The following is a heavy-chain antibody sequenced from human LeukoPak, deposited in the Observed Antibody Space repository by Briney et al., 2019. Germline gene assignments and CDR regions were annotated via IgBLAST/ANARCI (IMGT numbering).Heavy chain of an antibody. V-gene: IGHV4-30-4*08. CDR2: IYYSGST. CDR3: ASSNSSSWSDFDY. J-gene: IGHJ4*02. Sequence: SETLSLTCTVSGGSISSGSYYWSWIRQPPGKGLEWIGYIYYSGSTYYNPSLKSRVIISVDMSKNQFSLKLSSVTAADTAVYYCASSNSSSWSDFDYWGQGTLVTVSS. D-gene: IGHD6-13*01. CDR1: GGSISSGSYY.